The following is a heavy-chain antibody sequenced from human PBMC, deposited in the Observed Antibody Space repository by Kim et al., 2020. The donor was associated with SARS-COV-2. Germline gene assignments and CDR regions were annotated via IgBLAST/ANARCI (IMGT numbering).Heavy chain of an antibody. J-gene: IGHJ4*02. D-gene: IGHD1-26*01. V-gene: IGHV4-59*01. CDR3: ARGGASSKPFPY. CDR1: GASISTYY. CDR2: IHDSGST. Sequence: SETLSLTCTVSGASISTYYWSWIRQPPGKGLEWIGYIHDSGSTLYNPSLKSRVTISLDTSKNQFSLSLNSVTAADTAVYYCARGGASSKPFPYWGQRTLVTVSS.